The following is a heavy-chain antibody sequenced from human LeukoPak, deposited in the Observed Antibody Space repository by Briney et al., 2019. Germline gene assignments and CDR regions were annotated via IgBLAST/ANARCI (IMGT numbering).Heavy chain of an antibody. V-gene: IGHV4-59*01. CDR2: IYYSGST. Sequence: SETLSLTCTVSGGSISSYYWSWIRQPPGKGLEWIGYIYYSGSTNYNPSLKSRVTISVDTSKNQFSLKLSSVTAADTAVYYCARVRGFHSSSFPHDAFDIGGQGTMVTVSS. CDR1: GGSISSYY. CDR3: ARVRGFHSSSFPHDAFDI. J-gene: IGHJ3*02. D-gene: IGHD6-13*01.